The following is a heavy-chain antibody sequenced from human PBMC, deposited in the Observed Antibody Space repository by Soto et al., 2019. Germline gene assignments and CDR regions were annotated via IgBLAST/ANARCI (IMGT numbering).Heavy chain of an antibody. CDR1: GGSFSGYY. CDR2: INHSGST. J-gene: IGHJ5*02. Sequence: SETLSLTCAVYGGSFSGYYWSWIRQPPGKGLEWIGEINHSGSTNYNPSLKSRVTISVDTSKNQFSLKLSSVTAADTAVYYCARERPHGARLDPWGQGTLVTVSS. CDR3: ARERPHGARLDP. V-gene: IGHV4-34*01. D-gene: IGHD6-6*01.